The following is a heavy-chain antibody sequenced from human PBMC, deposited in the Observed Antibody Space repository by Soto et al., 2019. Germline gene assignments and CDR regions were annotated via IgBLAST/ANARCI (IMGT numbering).Heavy chain of an antibody. Sequence: LRLSCAASGFTFSSYAMRWVRQAPGKGLEWVAVISYDGSNKYYADSVKGRFTISRDNSKNTLYLQMNSLRAEDTAVYYCARDPGRDSSGYYYFDYWGQGTLVTVSS. D-gene: IGHD3-22*01. CDR2: ISYDGSNK. V-gene: IGHV3-30-3*01. CDR3: ARDPGRDSSGYYYFDY. CDR1: GFTFSSYA. J-gene: IGHJ4*02.